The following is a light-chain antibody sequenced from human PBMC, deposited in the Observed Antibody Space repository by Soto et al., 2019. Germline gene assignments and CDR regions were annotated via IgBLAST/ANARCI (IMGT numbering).Light chain of an antibody. CDR3: QSYDSSNVV. J-gene: IGLJ2*01. CDR2: EDN. Sequence: FMLTQPHSVSESPGKTVTLSCPRSSGSIASNYVQWYQQRPGSAPTTVIYEDNQRPSGVPDRFSGSIDSSSNSASLTISGLKTEDEADYYCQSYDSSNVVFGGGTKLTVL. V-gene: IGLV6-57*04. CDR1: SGSIASNY.